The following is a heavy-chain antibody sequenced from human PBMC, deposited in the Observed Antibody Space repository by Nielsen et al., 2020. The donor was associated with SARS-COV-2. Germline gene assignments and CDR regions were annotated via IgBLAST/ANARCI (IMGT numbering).Heavy chain of an antibody. CDR3: ARDSSGDGFDP. J-gene: IGHJ5*02. CDR1: GFTFSSYS. V-gene: IGHV3-21*01. D-gene: IGHD6-19*01. CDR2: ISSSSSYI. Sequence: GGSLRLSCAASGFTFSSYSMNWVRQAPGKELEWVSSISSSSSYIYYADSVKGRFTISRDNAKNSLYLQMNSLRAEDTAVYYCARDSSGDGFDPWGQGTLVTVSS.